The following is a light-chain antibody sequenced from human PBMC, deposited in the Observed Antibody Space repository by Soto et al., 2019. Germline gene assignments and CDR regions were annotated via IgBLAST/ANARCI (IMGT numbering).Light chain of an antibody. V-gene: IGKV1-9*01. CDR3: QQLYSYPPIT. CDR1: QGISSY. CDR2: AAS. J-gene: IGKJ5*01. Sequence: DIHLTQSPSFLSASVGDRVTITCRASQGISSYLAWYQQKPGKAPKLLIYAASTLQSGVPSRFSGSGSGTEFTLTISSLQPEDFATYYCQQLYSYPPITFGQGTRLEIK.